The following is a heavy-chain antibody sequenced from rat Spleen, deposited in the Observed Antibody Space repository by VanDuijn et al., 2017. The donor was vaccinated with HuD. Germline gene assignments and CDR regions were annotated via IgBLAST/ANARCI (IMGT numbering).Heavy chain of an antibody. CDR1: GYSITSAYR. Sequence: EVQLQESGPGLVKPSQSLSLACSVSGYSITSAYRWNWIRKFPGNKLEWMGYINSAGSTNYNPSLKSRISITIDTSKNQFFLQVNSVTTEDTATYYCARTSWDDFDYWGQGVMVTVAS. CDR2: INSAGST. V-gene: IGHV3-3*01. CDR3: ARTSWDDFDY. J-gene: IGHJ2*01. D-gene: IGHD1-12*01.